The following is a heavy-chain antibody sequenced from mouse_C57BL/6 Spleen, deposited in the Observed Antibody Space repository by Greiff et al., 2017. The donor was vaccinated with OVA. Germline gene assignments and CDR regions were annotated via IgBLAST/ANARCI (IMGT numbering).Heavy chain of an antibody. D-gene: IGHD1-1*01. CDR3: ARRAITTVAPYAMDY. V-gene: IGHV1-52*01. Sequence: QVQLQQPGAELVRPGSSVKLSCKASGYTFTSYWMHWVKQRPIQGLEWIGNIDPSDSETHYNQKFKDKATLTVDKSSSTAYMQLSSLTSEDSAVYYCARRAITTVAPYAMDYWGQGTSVTVSS. CDR1: GYTFTSYW. J-gene: IGHJ4*01. CDR2: IDPSDSET.